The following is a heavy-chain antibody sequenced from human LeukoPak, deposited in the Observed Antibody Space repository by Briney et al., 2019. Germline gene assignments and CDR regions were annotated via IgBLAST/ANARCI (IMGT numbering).Heavy chain of an antibody. V-gene: IGHV4-34*01. CDR1: GGSFSGYH. CDR3: ARQKWEQQGRDYYFNGLDV. J-gene: IGHJ6*02. D-gene: IGHD1/OR15-1a*01. Sequence: SETLSLTCAVYGGSFSGYHWSWIRQPPGKGLEWIGEVNHSETTKYDPSLKSRVTISLDTSKNQFSLKLTSVTAADTAVYYCARQKWEQQGRDYYFNGLDVWGPGTTVIVSS. CDR2: VNHSETT.